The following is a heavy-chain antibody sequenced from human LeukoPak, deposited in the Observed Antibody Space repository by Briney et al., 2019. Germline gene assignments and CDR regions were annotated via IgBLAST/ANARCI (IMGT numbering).Heavy chain of an antibody. D-gene: IGHD2-8*02. CDR1: GYTFTNYY. Sequence: ASVKVSCKASGYTFTNYYMHWVRQAPGQGLEWVGLINPTGTGTNYAQKFRGRVTPTRDTSTTTVYMELSSLRSEDTAVYYCAREESGGYFDYWGQGTPVTVSS. V-gene: IGHV1-46*01. J-gene: IGHJ4*02. CDR3: AREESGGYFDY. CDR2: INPTGTGT.